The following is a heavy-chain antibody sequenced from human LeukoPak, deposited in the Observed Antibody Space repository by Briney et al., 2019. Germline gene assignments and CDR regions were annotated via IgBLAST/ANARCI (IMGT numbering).Heavy chain of an antibody. Sequence: PGGSLTLSCAASGCSFSIYAMGWLRRAPGRGLEGVASIRENGDSTYYAVSVKGRFTMSRDNSKNTLYLQMNSLRAEDTAVYRCAKRPDQIGYWGQGTLVTVSS. CDR3: AKRPDQIGY. CDR2: IRENGDST. V-gene: IGHV3-23*01. J-gene: IGHJ4*02. CDR1: GCSFSIYA.